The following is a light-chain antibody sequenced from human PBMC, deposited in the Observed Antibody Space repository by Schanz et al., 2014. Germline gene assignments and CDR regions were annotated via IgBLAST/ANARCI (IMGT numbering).Light chain of an antibody. CDR3: QQYCSTPDT. J-gene: IGKJ2*01. Sequence: DIVMTQSPDSLAVSVGERATINCKSSQSVLHTSNSKSYLAWYQQKPGQPPKLLIHWASTRESGVPDRFSGSGSETEFTLTISSLQADDVAVYFCQQYCSTPDTFGQGTKVEIK. CDR1: QSVLHTSNSKSY. CDR2: WAS. V-gene: IGKV4-1*01.